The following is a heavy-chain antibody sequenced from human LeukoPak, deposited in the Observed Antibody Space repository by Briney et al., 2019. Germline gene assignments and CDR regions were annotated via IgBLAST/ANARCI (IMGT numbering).Heavy chain of an antibody. Sequence: PGGSLRLSCAASGFTFSDYYMSWIRQAPGTGLEWVSYISSSGGIRYYADSVKGRFTISRDNAKNSLYLQMNSLRPEDTALYYCAKRSAAGTVGYFDYWGQGTLVTVSS. CDR2: ISSSGGIR. V-gene: IGHV3-11*01. J-gene: IGHJ4*02. D-gene: IGHD6-13*01. CDR1: GFTFSDYY. CDR3: AKRSAAGTVGYFDY.